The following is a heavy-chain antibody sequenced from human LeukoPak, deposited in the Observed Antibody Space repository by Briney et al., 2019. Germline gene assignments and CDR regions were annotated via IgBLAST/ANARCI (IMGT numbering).Heavy chain of an antibody. CDR2: IIPILGIA. V-gene: IGHV1-69*04. D-gene: IGHD1-26*01. Sequence: SVKVSCKAFGYTFTSNYMHWVRQAPGQGLEWMGRIIPILGIANYAQKFQGRVTITADKSTSTAYMELSSLRSEDTAVYYCARAGRGGSHSDYWGQGTLVTVSS. CDR1: GYTFTSNY. J-gene: IGHJ4*02. CDR3: ARAGRGGSHSDY.